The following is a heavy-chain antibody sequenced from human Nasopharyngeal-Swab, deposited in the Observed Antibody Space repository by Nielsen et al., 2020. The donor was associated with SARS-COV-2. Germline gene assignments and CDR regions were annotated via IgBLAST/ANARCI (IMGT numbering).Heavy chain of an antibody. D-gene: IGHD2-15*01. CDR3: AKNCSGGSCLTP. V-gene: IGHV3-23*01. CDR1: GFTFSSYA. CDR2: ISGSGGST. J-gene: IGHJ5*02. Sequence: GESVKISCAASGFTFSSYAMSWVRQAPGKGLEWVSSISGSGGSTYYADSVKGRFTISRDNSKNTLYLQMNSLRAEDTAVYYCAKNCSGGSCLTPWGQGTLVTVSS.